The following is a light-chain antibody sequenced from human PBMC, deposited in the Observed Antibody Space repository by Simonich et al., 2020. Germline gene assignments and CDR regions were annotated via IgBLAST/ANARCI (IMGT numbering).Light chain of an antibody. V-gene: IGKV4-1*01. CDR3: QQYYSTPRT. J-gene: IGKJ1*01. CDR1: QSVLYSSNNKKY. CDR2: WAS. Sequence: DIVMTQSPDSLAVSLGERATINCKSSQSVLYSSNNKKYLAWYQQKPGQPPKLLIYWASNRESGVPDRFSGSGSGTDFTLTISSLQAEDVAVYYCQQYYSTPRTFGQGTKVEIK.